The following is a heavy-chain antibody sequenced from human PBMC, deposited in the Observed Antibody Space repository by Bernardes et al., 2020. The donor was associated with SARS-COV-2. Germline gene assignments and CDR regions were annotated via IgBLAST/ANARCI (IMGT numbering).Heavy chain of an antibody. Sequence: GESLKISCKGSGYSFTSYWIGWVRQMPGKGLEWMGIIYPGDSDTRYSPSFQGQVTISADKSISTAYLQWSSLKASDTAMYYCARQGLGLNSSGWYFLDSYYYYYGMDVWGQGTTVTVSS. CDR1: GYSFTSYW. V-gene: IGHV5-51*01. CDR2: IYPGDSDT. J-gene: IGHJ6*02. D-gene: IGHD6-19*01. CDR3: ARQGLGLNSSGWYFLDSYYYYYGMDV.